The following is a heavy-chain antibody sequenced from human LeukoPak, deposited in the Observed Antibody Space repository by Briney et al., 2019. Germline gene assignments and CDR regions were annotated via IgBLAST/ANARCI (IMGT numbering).Heavy chain of an antibody. CDR1: GGSISSYY. Sequence: SETLSLTCTVSGGSISSYYWNWTPQPAGKGLEWIGRIHTSGSTNYNPSLKSRVTMSVDTSKNQFSLKLSSVTAADTAVYYCARVICSGGSCRFDYWGQGTLVTVSS. V-gene: IGHV4-4*07. CDR3: ARVICSGGSCRFDY. D-gene: IGHD2-15*01. J-gene: IGHJ4*02. CDR2: IHTSGST.